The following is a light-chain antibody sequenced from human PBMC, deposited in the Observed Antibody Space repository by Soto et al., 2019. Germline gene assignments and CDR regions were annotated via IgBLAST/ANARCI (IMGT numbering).Light chain of an antibody. V-gene: IGLV1-44*01. Sequence: QSVLTQPPSASGTPGQRVTISCSGSSSNIGSNTVIWYQQLPGTAPKLLIYSNNQRPSGVPDRFSGSKSGTSASLAISGLQSEDEADYYCAAWDDSLNGHWVFGGGTKVTVL. CDR1: SSNIGSNT. CDR3: AAWDDSLNGHWV. CDR2: SNN. J-gene: IGLJ3*02.